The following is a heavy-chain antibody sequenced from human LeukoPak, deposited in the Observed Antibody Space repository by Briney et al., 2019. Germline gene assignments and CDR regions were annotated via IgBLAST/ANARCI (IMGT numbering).Heavy chain of an antibody. D-gene: IGHD3-10*01. CDR3: TSASSVSGLYYWE. CDR2: SYTGAGT. J-gene: IGHJ4*02. V-gene: IGHV3-66*01. Sequence: GGSLRLSCAASGFIDSYQYLTWVRQAPGKGLEWVSVSYTGAGTYYADSVGGRFILSRDSSKNTLYLQMDSLRAEDTAVYYCTSASSVSGLYYWEWGQGTLVTVSS. CDR1: GFIDSYQY.